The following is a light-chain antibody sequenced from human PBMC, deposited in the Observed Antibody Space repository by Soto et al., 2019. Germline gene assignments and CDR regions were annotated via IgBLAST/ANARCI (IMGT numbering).Light chain of an antibody. J-gene: IGKJ5*01. V-gene: IGKV1-8*01. Sequence: AIRMTQSPSSLSASTGDRVTITCRASQGISSYLAWYQQKPGKAPKLLIYAASTLQSGVPSRFSGSGSGTDFTLTISCLQSGDFATYYCQQYYSYLITFGQGTRLEIK. CDR1: QGISSY. CDR3: QQYYSYLIT. CDR2: AAS.